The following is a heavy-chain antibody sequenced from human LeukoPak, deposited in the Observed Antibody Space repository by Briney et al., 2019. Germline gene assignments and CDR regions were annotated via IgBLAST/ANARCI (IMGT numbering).Heavy chain of an antibody. CDR3: ARDRRAYYGSGRYDAFDI. V-gene: IGHV1-18*01. CDR2: ISPYNGNT. D-gene: IGHD3-10*01. Sequence: GSVKVSCKASGYTFTSYGISWVRQAPGQGLEWMGWISPYNGNTDYSQKLQGRVTMTTDTSTSTAYMELRSLRSDDTAVYYCARDRRAYYGSGRYDAFDIWGQGTMVTVSS. CDR1: GYTFTSYG. J-gene: IGHJ3*02.